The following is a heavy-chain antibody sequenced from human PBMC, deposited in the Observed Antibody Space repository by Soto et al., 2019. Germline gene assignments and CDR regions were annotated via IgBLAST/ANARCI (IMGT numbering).Heavy chain of an antibody. CDR1: GFTFSDYY. CDR2: ISTRSSYT. J-gene: IGHJ5*02. V-gene: IGHV3-11*05. D-gene: IGHD3-22*01. CDR3: ARIKSQVIHVSWFDP. Sequence: QVQLVESGGGLVKPGGSLRLSCVASGFTFSDYYMSWIRQAPGKGLEWISYISTRSSYTNHADSVKGRFTISRDDAKNSLYLQMNSLRAEDTAVYYCARIKSQVIHVSWFDPWGQGTLVTVSS.